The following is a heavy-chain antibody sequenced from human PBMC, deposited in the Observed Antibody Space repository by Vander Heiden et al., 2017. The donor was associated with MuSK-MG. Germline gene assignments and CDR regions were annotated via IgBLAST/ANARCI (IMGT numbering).Heavy chain of an antibody. CDR3: SIGTLGSAFDI. D-gene: IGHD2-2*01. V-gene: IGHV7-4-1*02. Sequence: HAQLVPSGSELKNPGASVKVSCKASGYTFTSHAMNWVRQAPGQGLGWMAWINTKNRNPTESQGFTGRFVFSFDTAVSTAYLHISRIKAEDTAVYYGSIGTLGSAFDIWGQVTMVTVSS. CDR2: INTKNRNP. CDR1: GYTFTSHA. J-gene: IGHJ3*02.